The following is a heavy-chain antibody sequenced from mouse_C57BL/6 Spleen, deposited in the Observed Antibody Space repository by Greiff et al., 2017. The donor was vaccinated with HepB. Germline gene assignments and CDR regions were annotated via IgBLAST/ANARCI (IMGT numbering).Heavy chain of an antibody. Sequence: EVKLMESEGGLVQPGSSMKLSCTASGFTFSDYYMAWVRQVPEKGLEWVANINYDGSSTYYLDSLKSRFIISRDNAKNILYLQMSSLKSEATATYYCARYASSVPGYFDYWGQGTTLTVSS. CDR3: ARYASSVPGYFDY. CDR2: INYDGSST. CDR1: GFTFSDYY. J-gene: IGHJ2*01. V-gene: IGHV5-16*01. D-gene: IGHD1-1*01.